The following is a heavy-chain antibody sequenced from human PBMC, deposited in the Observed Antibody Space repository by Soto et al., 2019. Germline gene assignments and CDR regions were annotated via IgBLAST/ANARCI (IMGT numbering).Heavy chain of an antibody. J-gene: IGHJ6*02. V-gene: IGHV3-30*18. CDR3: AKDLVSYGDHEGPLDPIDV. CDR2: ISYDGSNK. Sequence: QVQLVDSGGGVVQPGRTLRLSCTVSGFTFSSYGMHWVRQAPDKGLEWVAVISYDGSNKYYADSVKGRFTISRDNSKNTLYVQMNSLRTEDTGVYYCAKDLVSYGDHEGPLDPIDVWGQGTTVTVSS. D-gene: IGHD4-17*01. CDR1: GFTFSSYG.